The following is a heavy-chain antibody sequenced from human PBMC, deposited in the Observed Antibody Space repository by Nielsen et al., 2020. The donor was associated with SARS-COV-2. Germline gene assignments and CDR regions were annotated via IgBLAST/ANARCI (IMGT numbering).Heavy chain of an antibody. J-gene: IGHJ5*02. Sequence: GASLQISCKGSGYSFTSYWISWVRQMPGKGLEWMGRIDPSDSYTNYSPSFQGHVTISADKSISTAYLQWSSLKASDTAMYYCARDAPKYSSGWYWFDPWGQGTLVTVSS. CDR3: ARDAPKYSSGWYWFDP. D-gene: IGHD6-19*01. CDR2: IDPSDSYT. V-gene: IGHV5-10-1*01. CDR1: GYSFTSYW.